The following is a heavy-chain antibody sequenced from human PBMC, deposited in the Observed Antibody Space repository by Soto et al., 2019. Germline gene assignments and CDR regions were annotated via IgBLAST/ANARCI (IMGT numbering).Heavy chain of an antibody. Sequence: QVQLVESGGGVVQPGRSLRLSCAASGFTFSSYGMHWVRQAPGKGLEWVAVISYDGSNKYYADSVKGRFTISRDNSKNTLYLQMNSLRAEDTAVYYCAKDRAIESQEHLFDYWGQGTLVTVSS. CDR3: AKDRAIESQEHLFDY. CDR2: ISYDGSNK. V-gene: IGHV3-30*18. CDR1: GFTFSSYG. J-gene: IGHJ4*02.